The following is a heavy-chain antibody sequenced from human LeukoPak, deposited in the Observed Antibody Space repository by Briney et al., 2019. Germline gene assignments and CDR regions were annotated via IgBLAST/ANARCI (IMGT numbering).Heavy chain of an antibody. CDR1: GFTFSSYS. CDR2: ISSSSSYI. D-gene: IGHD6-19*01. Sequence: PGGSLRLSCAASGFTFSSYSMNWVRQAPGKGLEWVSSISSSSSYIYYADSVKGRFTISRDNAKNSLYLQMNSLRAEDTAVYYCARGASRSGWHSYDAFDIWGQGTMVTVPS. CDR3: ARGASRSGWHSYDAFDI. V-gene: IGHV3-21*01. J-gene: IGHJ3*02.